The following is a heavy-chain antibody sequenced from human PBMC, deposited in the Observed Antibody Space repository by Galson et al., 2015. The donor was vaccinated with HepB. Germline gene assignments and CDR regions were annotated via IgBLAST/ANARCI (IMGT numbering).Heavy chain of an antibody. V-gene: IGHV3-23*01. CDR1: GFTFSTHA. J-gene: IGHJ4*02. CDR2: ISGSGDTI. CDR3: AKVHCGATSCSRIDD. D-gene: IGHD2-2*01. Sequence: SLRLSCAASGFTFSTHAMSWVRQAPGKGLAWVSAISGSGDTIYYADSVMGRFTISRDNFKNTLYLQMNSLRAEDTAVYYCAKVHCGATSCSRIDDWGQGTLVTVSS.